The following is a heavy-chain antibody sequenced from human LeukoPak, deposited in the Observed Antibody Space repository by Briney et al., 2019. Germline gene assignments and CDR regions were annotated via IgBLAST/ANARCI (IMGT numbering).Heavy chain of an antibody. J-gene: IGHJ4*02. CDR1: GFTFSDYY. CDR2: ISSSGSTI. Sequence: GGSLRLSCAASGFTFSDYYMSWIRQATGKGLEWVSYISSSGSTIYYADSVKGRLTISRDNAKNSLYLQMNSLRAEDTAVYYCAGATYYYGSGSYYSGDYWGQGTLVTVSS. CDR3: AGATYYYGSGSYYSGDY. V-gene: IGHV3-11*01. D-gene: IGHD3-10*01.